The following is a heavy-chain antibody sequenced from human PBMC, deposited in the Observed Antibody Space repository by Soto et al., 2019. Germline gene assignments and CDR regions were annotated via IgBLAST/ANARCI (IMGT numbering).Heavy chain of an antibody. CDR2: ISYDGSNK. Sequence: GGSLRLSCAASGFTFSSYAMHWVRQAPGKGLEWVAVISYDGSNKYYADSVKGRFTISRDNSKNTLYLQMNSLRAEDTAVYYCARDRMYGDLRFDYWGQGTLVTVSS. D-gene: IGHD4-17*01. J-gene: IGHJ4*02. V-gene: IGHV3-30-3*01. CDR1: GFTFSSYA. CDR3: ARDRMYGDLRFDY.